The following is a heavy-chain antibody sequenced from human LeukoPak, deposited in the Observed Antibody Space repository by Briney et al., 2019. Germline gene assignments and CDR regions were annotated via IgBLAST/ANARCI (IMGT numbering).Heavy chain of an antibody. V-gene: IGHV3-23*01. D-gene: IGHD6-13*01. CDR3: ARGWGRSSSIDC. CDR1: GFTFSSYA. J-gene: IGHJ4*02. CDR2: ISGSGGST. Sequence: GGSLRLSCAASGFTFSSYAMSWVRQAPGKGLEWVSAISGSGGSTYYADSVKGRSTISRDNPKNTLYLQMNSLRAEDTAVYYCARGWGRSSSIDCWGQGTLVTVSS.